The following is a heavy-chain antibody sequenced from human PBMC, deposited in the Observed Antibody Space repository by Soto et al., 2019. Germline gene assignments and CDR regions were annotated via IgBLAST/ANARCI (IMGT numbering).Heavy chain of an antibody. V-gene: IGHV4-34*01. CDR2: INHSGST. Sequence: SETLSLTCAVYGGSFSGYYWSWIRQPPGKGLEWIGEINHSGSTDYNPSLKSRVTISVVTSKNQFSLKLTSVTAADTAVYYCARLVPSYYYYMDVWGKGTTVTVSS. CDR1: GGSFSGYY. J-gene: IGHJ6*03. CDR3: ARLVPSYYYYMDV.